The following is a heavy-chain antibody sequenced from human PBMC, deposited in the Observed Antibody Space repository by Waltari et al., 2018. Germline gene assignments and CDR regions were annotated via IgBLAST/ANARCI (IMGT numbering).Heavy chain of an antibody. V-gene: IGHV3-23*01. CDR1: GFTFSSYA. CDR3: AKGTYFLTIFGVTRTDL. J-gene: IGHJ5*02. D-gene: IGHD3-3*01. Sequence: EVQLLESGGGLVQPGGSLRLSCAASGFTFSSYAMSWVRQAPGNGLGWGSVISGRGGSKDYADSGKGRFTISRDNSKNTLYLQMNSLRAEDTAVYYCAKGTYFLTIFGVTRTDLWGQGTLVTVSS. CDR2: ISGRGGSK.